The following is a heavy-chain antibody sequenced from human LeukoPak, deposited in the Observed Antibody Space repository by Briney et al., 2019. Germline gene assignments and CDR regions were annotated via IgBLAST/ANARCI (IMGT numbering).Heavy chain of an antibody. CDR1: GFTFSSYG. CDR2: ISGSGGST. CDR3: ATLEKGDIDY. J-gene: IGHJ4*02. Sequence: GGSLRLSCAASGFTFSSYGMSWVRQAPGKGLEWVSAISGSGGSTYYSDLVKGRFTISRDNSKNTLYLQMSNLRVEDTGVYYCATLEKGDIDYWGQGTLVTVSS. D-gene: IGHD2-21*02. V-gene: IGHV3-23*01.